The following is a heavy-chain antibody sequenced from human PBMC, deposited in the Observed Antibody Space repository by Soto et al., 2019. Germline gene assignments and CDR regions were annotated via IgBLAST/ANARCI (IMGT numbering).Heavy chain of an antibody. V-gene: IGHV3-30*18. CDR3: AKGWDSSGYYYAYFDY. Sequence: QVQLVESGGGVVQPGRSLRLSCGASGFNFRSYGMHWVRQAPGKGLEWVAVISYDGRNQSYAESVKGRFTTSRDNSKNTLYLQMNSLRAEDTAVYYCAKGWDSSGYYYAYFDYWGQGSLVTVSS. J-gene: IGHJ4*02. CDR1: GFNFRSYG. D-gene: IGHD3-22*01. CDR2: ISYDGRNQ.